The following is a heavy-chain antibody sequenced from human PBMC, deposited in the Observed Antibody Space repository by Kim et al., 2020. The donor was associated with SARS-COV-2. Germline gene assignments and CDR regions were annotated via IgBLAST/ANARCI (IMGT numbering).Heavy chain of an antibody. CDR1: GYTFTSYA. J-gene: IGHJ6*02. D-gene: IGHD6-13*01. Sequence: ASVKVSCKASGYTFTSYAMSWVRQAPGQGLEWMGWINPNTGNPTYAQGFTGRVVFSLDTSTSTAYLQISSLKAEDTAVYYCARPHSIAAAGTSNYYYGMDGWGQGTTVTVSS. V-gene: IGHV7-4-1*02. CDR3: ARPHSIAAAGTSNYYYGMDG. CDR2: INPNTGNP.